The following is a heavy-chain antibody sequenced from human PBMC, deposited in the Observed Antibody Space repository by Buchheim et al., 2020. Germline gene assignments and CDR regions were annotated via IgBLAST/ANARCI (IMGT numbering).Heavy chain of an antibody. Sequence: QVQLVQSGAGVKKPGASVKVSCKASGYTFTSYAMHWVRQAPGQRLEWMGWINAGNGNTKYSQKFQGRVTITRDTSASTAYMELSSLRSEDTAVYYCASAPDPAGYYDFWSGPDVWGKGTT. CDR3: ASAPDPAGYYDFWSGPDV. D-gene: IGHD3-3*01. V-gene: IGHV1-3*01. J-gene: IGHJ6*03. CDR1: GYTFTSYA. CDR2: INAGNGNT.